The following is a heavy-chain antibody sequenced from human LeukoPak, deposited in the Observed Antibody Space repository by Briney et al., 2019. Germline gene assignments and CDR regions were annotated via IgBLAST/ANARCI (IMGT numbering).Heavy chain of an antibody. CDR2: IYTSGST. J-gene: IGHJ5*02. D-gene: IGHD6-6*01. V-gene: IGHV4-4*07. CDR1: GGSISSYY. CDR3: ARDQDSSSYHWFDP. Sequence: SETLSLTCTVSGGSISSYYWSWIRQPAGKGLEWIGRIYTSGSTNYNPSLKSRVTMSVDTPKNQFSLKLSSVTAADTAVCYCARDQDSSSYHWFDPWGQGTLVTVSS.